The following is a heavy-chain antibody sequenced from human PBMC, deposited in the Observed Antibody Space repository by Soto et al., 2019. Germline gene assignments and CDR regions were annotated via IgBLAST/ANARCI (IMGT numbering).Heavy chain of an antibody. J-gene: IGHJ6*02. CDR2: INPSGGST. V-gene: IGHV1-46*01. CDR1: GYTFTSYY. Sequence: GASVKVSCKASGYTFTSYYMHWVRQAPGQGLEWRGIINPSGGSTSYAQKFQGRVTMTRDTSTSTVYMELSSLRSEDTAVYYCARDRGPDSSGYYPSHRPVCYGMDAWGQGTTVTVSS. CDR3: ARDRGPDSSGYYPSHRPVCYGMDA. D-gene: IGHD3-22*01.